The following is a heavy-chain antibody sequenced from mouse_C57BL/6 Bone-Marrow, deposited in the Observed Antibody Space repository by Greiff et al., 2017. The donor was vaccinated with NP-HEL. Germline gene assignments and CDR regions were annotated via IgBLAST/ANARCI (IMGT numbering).Heavy chain of an antibody. V-gene: IGHV1-55*01. J-gene: IGHJ2*01. Sequence: VQLHQSGAELVKPGASVKMSCKASGYTFTSYWITWVKQRPGQGLEWIGDIYPGSGSTTYNEKFKSKATLTVDTSYSTAYMQLSSLTSEDSAVYCCARRQLRPHYFDYWGQGTTLTVSS. CDR2: IYPGSGST. CDR1: GYTFTSYW. CDR3: ARRQLRPHYFDY. D-gene: IGHD3-2*02.